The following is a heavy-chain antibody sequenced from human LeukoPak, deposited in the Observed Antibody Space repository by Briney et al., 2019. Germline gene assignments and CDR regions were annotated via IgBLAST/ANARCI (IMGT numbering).Heavy chain of an antibody. CDR1: GFTFSSYW. J-gene: IGHJ4*02. CDR2: IKQDGSEK. Sequence: GGSLRLSCAVSGFTFSSYWMSWVRQAPGKGLEWVANIKQDGSEKYYAASVKGRFTISRDNAKNSLYLQMNSLRAEDTAVYYCARSGLGRSTNPFDCWGQGTLVTVSS. V-gene: IGHV3-7*04. D-gene: IGHD6-13*01. CDR3: ARSGLGRSTNPFDC.